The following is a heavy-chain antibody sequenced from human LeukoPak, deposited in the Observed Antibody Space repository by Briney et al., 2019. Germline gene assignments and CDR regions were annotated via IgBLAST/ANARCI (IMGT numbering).Heavy chain of an antibody. Sequence: SVKVSCKASGGTFSSYAISWVRQAPGQGLEWMGGIIPIFGTANYAQKFQGRVTITADESTSTACMELSSLRSEDTAVYYCASSYYYDSSGYEPTPFDYWGQGTLVTVSS. CDR3: ASSYYYDSSGYEPTPFDY. V-gene: IGHV1-69*01. CDR1: GGTFSSYA. D-gene: IGHD3-22*01. CDR2: IIPIFGTA. J-gene: IGHJ4*02.